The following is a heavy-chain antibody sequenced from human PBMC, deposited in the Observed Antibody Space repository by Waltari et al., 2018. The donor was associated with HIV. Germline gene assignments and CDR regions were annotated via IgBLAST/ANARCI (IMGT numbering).Heavy chain of an antibody. Sequence: QVQLVQSGAEVKKPGSSVKVSCKASAGTFSSYANSGVRPALGQGLEWMGGITPIFGTANDAQKFQGRVTITADESTSTAYMELSSLRSEDTAVYYCARAEMATITPDYWGQGTLVTVSS. D-gene: IGHD5-12*01. CDR1: AGTFSSYA. V-gene: IGHV1-69*12. CDR2: ITPIFGTA. J-gene: IGHJ4*02. CDR3: ARAEMATITPDY.